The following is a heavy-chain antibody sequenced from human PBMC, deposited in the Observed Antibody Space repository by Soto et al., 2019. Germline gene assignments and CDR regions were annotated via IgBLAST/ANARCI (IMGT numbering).Heavy chain of an antibody. Sequence: QVQLVQSGAEVKKPGASVKVSCKASGYTFTSYGISWVRQAPGQGLEWMGWISAYNGNTNYAQKLQGRVTMTTDTSTXXAXMXXRRLRSDDTAVYYCARNGVLRFLAWSGDYYSGMDVWGQGTTVTVSS. CDR1: GYTFTSYG. J-gene: IGHJ6*02. V-gene: IGHV1-18*01. CDR3: ARNGVLRFLAWSGDYYSGMDV. D-gene: IGHD3-3*01. CDR2: ISAYNGNT.